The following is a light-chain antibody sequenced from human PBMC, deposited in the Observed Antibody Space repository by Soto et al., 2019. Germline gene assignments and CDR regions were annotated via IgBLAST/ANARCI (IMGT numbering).Light chain of an antibody. Sequence: DIVMTQSPDSLAVSLGERATINCKSSQSVLYSSNNKNYLAWYQQKPGQPPKLLIYWASTRESGVPDRFSGSGSGTYFTLTISSLHAEEVAVYYCQQYYSTPWTFGQGTNVEIK. J-gene: IGKJ1*01. CDR3: QQYYSTPWT. CDR1: QSVLYSSNNKNY. V-gene: IGKV4-1*01. CDR2: WAS.